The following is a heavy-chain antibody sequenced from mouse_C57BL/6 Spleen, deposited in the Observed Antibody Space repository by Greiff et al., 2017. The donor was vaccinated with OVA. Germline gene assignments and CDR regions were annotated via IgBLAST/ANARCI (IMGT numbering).Heavy chain of an antibody. CDR1: GYSITSGYY. Sequence: ESGPGLVKPSQSLSLTCSVTGYSITSGYYWNWIRQFPGNKLEWMGYISYDGSNNYNPSLKNRISITRDTSKNQFFLKLNSVTTEDTATYYCASFYYDYDEGYFDVWGTGTTVTVSS. D-gene: IGHD2-4*01. CDR3: ASFYYDYDEGYFDV. J-gene: IGHJ1*03. V-gene: IGHV3-6*01. CDR2: ISYDGSN.